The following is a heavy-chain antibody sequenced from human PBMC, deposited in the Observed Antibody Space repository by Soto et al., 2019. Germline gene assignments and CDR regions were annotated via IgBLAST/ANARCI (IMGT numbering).Heavy chain of an antibody. V-gene: IGHV1-18*01. CDR1: GYTFTSYG. CDR2: ISAYNGNT. Sequence: ASVKVSCKASGYTFTSYGISWVRQAPGQGLEWMGWISAYNGNTNYAQKLQGRVTMTTDTSTSTAYVELRSLRSDDTAVYYCARASPYYYDSSGSNWFDPWGQGTLVTVSS. J-gene: IGHJ5*02. D-gene: IGHD3-22*01. CDR3: ARASPYYYDSSGSNWFDP.